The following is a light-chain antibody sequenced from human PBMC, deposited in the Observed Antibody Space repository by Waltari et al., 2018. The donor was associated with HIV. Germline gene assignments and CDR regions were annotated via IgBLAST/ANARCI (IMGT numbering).Light chain of an antibody. J-gene: IGLJ2*01. Sequence: QSALTQPASVSGSPGQSITISCTGTSRDVGGYNYVSWYQHHPGKAPKLMLYDVSNRASGVSNRFSGSKSGNTASLTISGLQAEDEAEYYCNSYTTSSTLHVVFGGGTKLTVL. V-gene: IGLV2-14*03. CDR1: SRDVGGYNY. CDR2: DVS. CDR3: NSYTTSSTLHVV.